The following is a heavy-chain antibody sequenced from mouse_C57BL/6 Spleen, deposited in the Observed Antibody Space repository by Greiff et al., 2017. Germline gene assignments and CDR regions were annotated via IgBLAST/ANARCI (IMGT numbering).Heavy chain of an antibody. J-gene: IGHJ4*01. CDR2: IDPEDGDT. CDR3: ARSYYGSSSYAMDY. V-gene: IGHV14-2*01. Sequence: VQLQQSGAELVKPGASVKLSCTASGFNIKDYYMHWVKQRTEQGLEWIGRIDPEDGDTKYAPKFQGKATITADTSSNTAYLQLSSLTSEDTAVYYWARSYYGSSSYAMDYWGQGTSVTVSS. CDR1: GFNIKDYY. D-gene: IGHD1-1*01.